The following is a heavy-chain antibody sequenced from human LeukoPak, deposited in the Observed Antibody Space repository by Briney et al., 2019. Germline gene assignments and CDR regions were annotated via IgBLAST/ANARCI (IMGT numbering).Heavy chain of an antibody. V-gene: IGHV1-2*02. J-gene: IGHJ6*02. CDR2: INPNSGGT. Sequence: ASVKVSCKASGYTFTGHYMHWVRQAPGQGLEWMGWINPNSGGTNYAQKFQGRVTMTRDTSISTAYMELSRLRSDDTAVYYCARESYYYYGMDVWGQGTTVTVSS. CDR1: GYTFTGHY. CDR3: ARESYYYYGMDV.